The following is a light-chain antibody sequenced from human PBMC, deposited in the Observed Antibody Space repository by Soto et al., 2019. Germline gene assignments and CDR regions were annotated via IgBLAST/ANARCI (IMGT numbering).Light chain of an antibody. V-gene: IGLV2-14*01. Sequence: QSVLTQPASVSGSPGQSITISCTGTSSDVGGYNYVSWYQQHPGKAPKLMIYDVSNRPSGVSNRFSGSKSGNTASLTISGLQAEDEADYYCSSYARNRDVLFGGGTKLTVL. J-gene: IGLJ2*01. CDR1: SSDVGGYNY. CDR3: SSYARNRDVL. CDR2: DVS.